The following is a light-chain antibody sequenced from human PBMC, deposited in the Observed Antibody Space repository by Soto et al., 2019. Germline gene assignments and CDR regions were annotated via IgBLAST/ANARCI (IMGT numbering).Light chain of an antibody. V-gene: IGLV2-23*02. J-gene: IGLJ1*01. Sequence: QSALTQPASVSGSPGQSITISCTGTSSDVGSYNLVSWYQQHPGKAPKLMIYEVSKRPSGVSHRFSGSKSGNTSSLTISGLQAEDEADYYCCSYAGSSTLVFGTGTKLTVL. CDR3: CSYAGSSTLV. CDR2: EVS. CDR1: SSDVGSYNL.